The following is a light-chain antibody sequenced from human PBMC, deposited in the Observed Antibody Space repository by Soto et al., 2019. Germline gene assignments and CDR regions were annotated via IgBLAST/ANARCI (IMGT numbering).Light chain of an antibody. CDR2: DTY. Sequence: QSALTQPASVSGSPGQSITISWTGTSSDVGNYNLVSWYQQHPGKAPKFLIYDTYKRPSGVSNRFSGSKSGNTASLTISGLQPEDEADYYCCSYAGGFTYVFGTGTKLTVL. CDR1: SSDVGNYNL. J-gene: IGLJ1*01. V-gene: IGLV2-23*01. CDR3: CSYAGGFTYV.